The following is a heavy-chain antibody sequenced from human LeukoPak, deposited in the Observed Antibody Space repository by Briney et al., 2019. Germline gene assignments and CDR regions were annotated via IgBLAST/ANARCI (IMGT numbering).Heavy chain of an antibody. J-gene: IGHJ4*02. CDR3: ARRRMRHYYDSIGYYAY. CDR2: INHSGST. V-gene: IGHV4-34*01. D-gene: IGHD3-22*01. CDR1: GGSFSGYY. Sequence: SETLSLTCAVYGGSFSGYYWSWIRQPPGKGLEWIGEINHSGSTNYNPSLKSRVTISVDTSKNQFSLKLSSVTAADTAVYYCARRRMRHYYDSIGYYAYRGQGTPGTESS.